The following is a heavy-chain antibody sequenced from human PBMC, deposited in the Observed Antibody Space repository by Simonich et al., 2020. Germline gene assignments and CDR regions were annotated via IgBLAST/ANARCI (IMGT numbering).Heavy chain of an antibody. CDR2: INPNNGGT. Sequence: GAEVKKPGASVKVSCKASGYTFTGYYMHWVRQATGQGLEWMGRINPNNGGTNYAQKFQSRVTMTRDTSISTAYMELSRLRSDDTAVYYCAIVPGIYYYYGMDVWGQGTTVTVSS. CDR1: GYTFTGYY. D-gene: IGHD3-10*01. J-gene: IGHJ6*02. CDR3: AIVPGIYYYYGMDV. V-gene: IGHV1-2*06.